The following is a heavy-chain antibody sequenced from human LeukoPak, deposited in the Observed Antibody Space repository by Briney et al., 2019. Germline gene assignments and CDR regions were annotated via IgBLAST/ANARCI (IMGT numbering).Heavy chain of an antibody. Sequence: GASVKVSCTASGYTFTIYYMYWVRQAPGQGLEWMGIINPSGGSTSYAQKFQGRVTMTRDTATSTVYMELSSLRSEDTAVYYCARDHGDYGNYWGQGTLVTVSS. J-gene: IGHJ4*02. D-gene: IGHD4-17*01. CDR1: GYTFTIYY. CDR3: ARDHGDYGNY. V-gene: IGHV1-46*01. CDR2: INPSGGST.